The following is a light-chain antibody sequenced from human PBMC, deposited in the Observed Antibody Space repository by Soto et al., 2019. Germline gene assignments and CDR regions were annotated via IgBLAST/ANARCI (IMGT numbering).Light chain of an antibody. V-gene: IGKV1-5*01. CDR1: QSVSGW. CDR2: EAS. Sequence: DIQMTQSPSTLSASVGDTVTVTCRASQSVSGWLAWYQQKPGEAPKLLIYEASALQRGVPSRFSGSGSGTKFTLTIASLQPDDFATYYCQQYKTYSGTFGPGTKVDIK. J-gene: IGKJ1*01. CDR3: QQYKTYSGT.